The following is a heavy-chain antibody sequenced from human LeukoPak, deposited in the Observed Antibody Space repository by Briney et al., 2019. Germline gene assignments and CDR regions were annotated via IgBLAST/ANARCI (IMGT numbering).Heavy chain of an antibody. D-gene: IGHD3-10*01. V-gene: IGHV3-74*01. J-gene: IGHJ6*02. CDR3: ARFIMVRGDPNPYYYYGMDV. Sequence: GGSLRLSCAASGFTFSSYWMHWVRQAPGKGLVWVSRINTDGSSTSYADSAKGRFTISRDNAKNTLYLQMNSLRAEDTAVYYCARFIMVRGDPNPYYYYGMDVWGQGTTVTVSS. CDR1: GFTFSSYW. CDR2: INTDGSST.